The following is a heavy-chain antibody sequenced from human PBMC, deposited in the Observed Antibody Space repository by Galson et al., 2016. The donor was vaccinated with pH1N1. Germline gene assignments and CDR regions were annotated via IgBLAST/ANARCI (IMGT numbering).Heavy chain of an antibody. V-gene: IGHV5-51*03. Sequence: QSGAEVKKPGESLKISCKASGYRFTSYWIAWVRQVPGKGLEWVGVVNPGGSTIRYGPPFQGQVTISSDKSINTAYLQWISLKALDTATYYCARQYDFGDYRGNAFDIWGQETMVIVSS. CDR2: VNPGGSTI. CDR1: GYRFTSYW. D-gene: IGHD4-17*01. CDR3: ARQYDFGDYRGNAFDI. J-gene: IGHJ3*02.